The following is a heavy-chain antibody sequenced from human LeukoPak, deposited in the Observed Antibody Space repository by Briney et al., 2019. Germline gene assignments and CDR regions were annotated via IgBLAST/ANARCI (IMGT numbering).Heavy chain of an antibody. D-gene: IGHD2-2*01. J-gene: IGHJ5*02. V-gene: IGHV1-2*02. Sequence: ASVKVSCKASGYTFTGYYMHWVRQAPGQGLEWMGWINPNSGGTNYAQKFQGRVTMTRDTSISTAYMELSRLRSDDTAVYYCARGPYCSSTSCTYNWFDPWGQGTLVTVSS. CDR2: INPNSGGT. CDR3: ARGPYCSSTSCTYNWFDP. CDR1: GYTFTGYY.